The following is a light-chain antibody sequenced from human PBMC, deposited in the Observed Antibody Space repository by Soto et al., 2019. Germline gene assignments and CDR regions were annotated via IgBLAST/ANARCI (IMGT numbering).Light chain of an antibody. CDR1: SSNIGSNY. CDR2: RNN. V-gene: IGLV1-47*01. Sequence: QSVLTQPPSASWTPGQRVTISCSGSSSNIGSNYVYWYQQLPGTAPKLLIYRNNQRPSGVPDRFSGSKSGTSASLAISGLRSEDEADYYCAAWDDGLSGWVFGGGTKLTVL. CDR3: AAWDDGLSGWV. J-gene: IGLJ3*02.